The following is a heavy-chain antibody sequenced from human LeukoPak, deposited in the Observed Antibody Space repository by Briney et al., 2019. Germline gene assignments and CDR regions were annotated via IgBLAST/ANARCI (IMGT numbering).Heavy chain of an antibody. Sequence: PGGSLRLSCTASGFTFNIYAMSWVRQAPGQGLQWVSEISASGDSKSSAASVKGRFIISRDNAKNSLYLQMNSLRAEDTAVYYCARGDIVVGGNWFDPWGQGTLVTVSS. CDR2: ISASGDSK. CDR1: GFTFNIYA. CDR3: ARGDIVVGGNWFDP. D-gene: IGHD2-2*01. V-gene: IGHV3-23*01. J-gene: IGHJ5*02.